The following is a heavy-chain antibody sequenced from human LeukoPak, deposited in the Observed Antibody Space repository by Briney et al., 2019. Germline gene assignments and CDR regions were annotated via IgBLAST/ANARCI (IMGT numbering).Heavy chain of an antibody. CDR3: TRSGASEYYQH. J-gene: IGHJ1*01. CDR2: ISSSGGST. Sequence: GGSLRLSCSASGFIFSSYAMHWVRQAPGKRLEYVSAISSSGGSTYYADSVKGRFTISRDNAKNTLYLQMSSLRAEDTAVYYCTRSGASEYYQHWGQGTLVTVSS. V-gene: IGHV3-64D*09. CDR1: GFIFSSYA.